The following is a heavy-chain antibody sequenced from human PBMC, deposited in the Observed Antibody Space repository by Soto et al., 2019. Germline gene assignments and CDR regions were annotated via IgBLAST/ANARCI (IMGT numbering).Heavy chain of an antibody. Sequence: GGSLRLSCAASGFAFSRYGIHWVRQAPGKGLEWVAVISYDGSTIYYADSVKGRFTISRDNAKNSLYLQMNSLRAEDTAVYYCARDLSSGVAARPYYYYYGMDVWGQGTTVTVSS. J-gene: IGHJ6*02. CDR3: ARDLSSGVAARPYYYYYGMDV. V-gene: IGHV3-30*03. D-gene: IGHD6-6*01. CDR1: GFAFSRYG. CDR2: ISYDGSTI.